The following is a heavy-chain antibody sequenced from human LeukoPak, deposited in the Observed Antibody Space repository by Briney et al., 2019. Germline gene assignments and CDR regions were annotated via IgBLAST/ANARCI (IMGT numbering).Heavy chain of an antibody. CDR3: ARDRGGGHMDV. Sequence: PGGSLRLSCAASGFTFSNYAMSWVRQAPGKGLEWVSAFSGSGGSTYYADSVKGRFTISRDNSKNTLYLQMNSLRAGDTAVYYCARDRGGGHMDVWGKGTTVTISS. CDR2: FSGSGGST. J-gene: IGHJ6*03. V-gene: IGHV3-23*01. CDR1: GFTFSNYA. D-gene: IGHD2-15*01.